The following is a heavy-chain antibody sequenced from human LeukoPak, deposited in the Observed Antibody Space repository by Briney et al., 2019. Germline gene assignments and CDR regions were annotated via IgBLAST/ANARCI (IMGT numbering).Heavy chain of an antibody. V-gene: IGHV3-74*01. D-gene: IGHD2-2*01. CDR2: INSDGSST. CDR3: ARRPLPAAISYHFDY. Sequence: GGSLRLSCAVSGFTFSSYWMHWVRQAPGKGLVWVSRINSDGSSTSYAGSVKGRFTISRDNAKNTLYLQMNSLRAEDTAVYYCARRPLPAAISYHFDYWGHGTPVTVSS. J-gene: IGHJ4*01. CDR1: GFTFSSYW.